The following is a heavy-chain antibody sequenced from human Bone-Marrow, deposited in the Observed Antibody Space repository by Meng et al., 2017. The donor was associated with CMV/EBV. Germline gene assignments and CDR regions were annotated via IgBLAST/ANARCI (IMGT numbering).Heavy chain of an antibody. CDR3: ARDVRWLSSWDAFDI. CDR1: GYTFTSYG. Sequence: ASVKVSCKASGYTFTSYGISWVRQAPGQGLEWMGWISAYNGNTNYAQKLQGRVTMTTDTSTSTAYMELRSLRSDDTAVYYCARDVRWLSSWDAFDIWGQGTMVNGSS. J-gene: IGHJ3*02. D-gene: IGHD6-13*01. CDR2: ISAYNGNT. V-gene: IGHV1-18*01.